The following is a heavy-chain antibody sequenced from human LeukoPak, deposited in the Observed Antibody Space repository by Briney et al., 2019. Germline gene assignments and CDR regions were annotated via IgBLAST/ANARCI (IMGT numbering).Heavy chain of an antibody. D-gene: IGHD3-22*01. J-gene: IGHJ4*02. CDR3: TRSGYRHPYHFDS. CDR1: GFTFSDYY. V-gene: IGHV3-11*01. Sequence: GGSLRLSCAASGFTFSDYYMNWIRQAPGKGLEWVSYISNSGSSIYYADSVKGRFTIPRDNSKNTLSLQMNSLRVEDTAIYYCTRSGYRHPYHFDSWGQGTLVTVSS. CDR2: ISNSGSSI.